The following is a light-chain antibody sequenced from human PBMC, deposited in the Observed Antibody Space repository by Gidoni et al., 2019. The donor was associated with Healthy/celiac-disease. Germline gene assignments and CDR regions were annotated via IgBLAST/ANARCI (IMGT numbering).Light chain of an antibody. J-gene: IGLJ2*01. CDR3: SSYTSSSTYVV. Sequence: QAALTPPAPVSGSPGQSVTISCTGTSSDVGGYNYVSWYQQHPGKAPKLMIYDVSNRPSGVSNRFSGSKSGNTASLTISGLQAEDEADYYCSSYTSSSTYVVFGGGTKLTVL. V-gene: IGLV2-14*01. CDR1: SSDVGGYNY. CDR2: DVS.